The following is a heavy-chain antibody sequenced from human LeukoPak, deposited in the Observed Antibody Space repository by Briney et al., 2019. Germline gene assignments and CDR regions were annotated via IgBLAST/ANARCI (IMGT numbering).Heavy chain of an antibody. CDR2: IHWDGEK. CDR1: GFSLSTSGVG. D-gene: IGHD3-16*01. CDR3: AHKNAGPARGDFDY. J-gene: IGHJ4*02. V-gene: IGHV2-5*02. Sequence: SGPTLVNPTQTLTLTCTFSGFSLSTSGVGVGWIRQPPGKALEWLALIHWDGEKRYSPSLKSRLTITKDTSKDQVVLTMTNMDTADTATYYCAHKNAGPARGDFDYWGQGTLVTVSS.